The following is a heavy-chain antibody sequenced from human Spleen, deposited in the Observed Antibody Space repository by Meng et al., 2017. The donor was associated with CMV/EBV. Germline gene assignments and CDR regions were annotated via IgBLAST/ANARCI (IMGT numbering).Heavy chain of an antibody. CDR3: ARGAYYGMDV. J-gene: IGHJ6*02. V-gene: IGHV3-53*01. CDR2: IYSGGST. Sequence: GESLKISCAASGFTFSSYSMIWVRQAPGKGLEWVSVIYSGGSTYYADSVKGRFTISRDNSKNTLYLQMNSLRAEDTAVYYCARGAYYGMDVWGQGTTVTVSS. CDR1: GFTFSSYS.